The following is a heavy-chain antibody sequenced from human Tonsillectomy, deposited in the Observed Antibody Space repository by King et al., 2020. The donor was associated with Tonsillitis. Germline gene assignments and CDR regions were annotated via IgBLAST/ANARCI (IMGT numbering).Heavy chain of an antibody. Sequence: VQLVESGGGVVQPGRSLRLSCAASGFTFSSYGMHWVRQAPGKGLEWVAVIWYDGSNKYYADSVKGRFTASRDNSKNTLYLQMNSLRAEDTALYYCARDLVALVAPGEHWGQGTLVTVSS. CDR2: IWYDGSNK. J-gene: IGHJ4*02. CDR1: GFTFSSYG. D-gene: IGHD2-21*01. CDR3: ARDLVALVAPGEH. V-gene: IGHV3-33*01.